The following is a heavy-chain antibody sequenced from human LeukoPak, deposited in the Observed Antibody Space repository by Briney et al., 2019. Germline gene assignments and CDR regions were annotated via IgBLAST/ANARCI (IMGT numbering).Heavy chain of an antibody. CDR1: GGSISSYY. CDR3: ARDFRIAATYYYGMDV. V-gene: IGHV4-59*01. CDR2: IYYSGST. Sequence: NPSETLSLTCTVSGGSISSYYWSWIRQPPGKGLERIGYIYYSGSTNYNPSLKSRVTISVDTSKNQFSLKLSSVTAADTAVYYCARDFRIAATYYYGMDVWGQGTTVTVSS. D-gene: IGHD6-13*01. J-gene: IGHJ6*02.